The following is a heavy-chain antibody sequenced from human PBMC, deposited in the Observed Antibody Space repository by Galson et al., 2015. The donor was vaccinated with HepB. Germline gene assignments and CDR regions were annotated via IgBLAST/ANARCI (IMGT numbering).Heavy chain of an antibody. V-gene: IGHV4-59*01. CDR1: GGSISSYY. CDR3: AREKGYGSGSYSLDAFDI. J-gene: IGHJ3*02. D-gene: IGHD3-10*01. CDR2: IYYSGST. Sequence: ETLSLTCTVSGGSISSYYWSWIRQPPGKGLEWIGYIYYSGSTNYNPSLKSRVTISVDTSKNQFSLKLSSVTAADTAVYYCAREKGYGSGSYSLDAFDIWGQGTMVTVSS.